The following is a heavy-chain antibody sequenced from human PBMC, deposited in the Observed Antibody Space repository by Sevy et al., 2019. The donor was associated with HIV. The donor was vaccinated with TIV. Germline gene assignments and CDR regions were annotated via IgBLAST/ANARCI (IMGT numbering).Heavy chain of an antibody. CDR3: AADRAYYYDSSGYPSLDY. V-gene: IGHV1-58*01. J-gene: IGHJ4*02. D-gene: IGHD3-22*01. CDR2: IVVGSGNT. Sequence: ASVKVSCKASGFTFTSSAVQWVRQARGQRLEWIGWIVVGSGNTNYAQKFQERVTITRDMSTSTAYMELRSLRSEDTAVYYCAADRAYYYDSSGYPSLDYWGQGTLVTVSS. CDR1: GFTFTSSA.